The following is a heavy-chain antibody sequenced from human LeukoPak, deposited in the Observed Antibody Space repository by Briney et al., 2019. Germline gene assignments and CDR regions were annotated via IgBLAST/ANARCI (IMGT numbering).Heavy chain of an antibody. V-gene: IGHV3-21*01. CDR3: ARDLNYYDSSGIYDY. CDR1: GFTFSSYS. CDR2: ISSSSSYI. D-gene: IGHD3-22*01. J-gene: IGHJ4*02. Sequence: PGGSLRLSCAASGFTFSSYSMNWVRQAPGKGLEWVSSISSSSSYIYYADSVKGRFTISRDNAKNSLYLQMNSLRAEDTAVYYCARDLNYYDSSGIYDYWGQGTLVTVSS.